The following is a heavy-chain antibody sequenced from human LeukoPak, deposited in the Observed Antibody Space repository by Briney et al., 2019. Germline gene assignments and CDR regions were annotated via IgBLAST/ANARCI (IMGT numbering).Heavy chain of an antibody. D-gene: IGHD2-21*02. J-gene: IGHJ4*02. CDR1: GGSISSYY. Sequence: SETLSLTCTVSGGSISSYYWSWIRQPAGKGLEWIGRIYTSGSTNYNPSLKSRVTMSVDTSKNQFSLKLSSATAADTAVYYCAREGSCGGDCYSVDYWGQGTLVTVSS. V-gene: IGHV4-4*07. CDR2: IYTSGST. CDR3: AREGSCGGDCYSVDY.